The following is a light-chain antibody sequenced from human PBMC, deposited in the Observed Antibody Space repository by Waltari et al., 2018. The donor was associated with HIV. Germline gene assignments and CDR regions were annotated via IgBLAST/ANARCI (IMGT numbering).Light chain of an antibody. CDR1: RSNIGSNS. Sequence: QSVLTQQPSTSGTPGQRVTISWSGGRSNIGSNSVNWYQQFPGTAPKLLIHNNIQRPSGVPDQFSGSTSGTSASLAISGLQSEDEAHYYCAAWDDRLNGLVFGGGTKLTVL. CDR2: NNI. J-gene: IGLJ2*01. CDR3: AAWDDRLNGLV. V-gene: IGLV1-44*01.